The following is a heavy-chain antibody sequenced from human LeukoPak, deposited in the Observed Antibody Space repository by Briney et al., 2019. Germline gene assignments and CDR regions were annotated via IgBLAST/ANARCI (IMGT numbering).Heavy chain of an antibody. CDR3: AKDIGDTVVAAAAPSYYYYGMDV. CDR2: ISWNSGSI. D-gene: IGHD2-2*01. V-gene: IGHV3-9*01. Sequence: GGSLRLSCAASGFTFDDYAMHWVRQAPGKGLEWVSGISWNSGSIGYADSVKGRFTISRDNAKNSLYLQMNSLRAEDTALYYCAKDIGDTVVAAAAPSYYYYGMDVWGQGTTVTVSS. CDR1: GFTFDDYA. J-gene: IGHJ6*02.